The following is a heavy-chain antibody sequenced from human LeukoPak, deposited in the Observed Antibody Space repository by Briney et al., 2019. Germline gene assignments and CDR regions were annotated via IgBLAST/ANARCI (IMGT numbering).Heavy chain of an antibody. Sequence: SETLSLTCAVYGGSFSGYYWSWIRQPAGKGLEWIGRIYTSGSTNYNPSLKSRVTMSVDTSKNQFSLKLSSVTAADTAVYYCARDPDGYSSMVWGQGTLVTVSS. CDR1: GGSFSGYY. CDR3: ARDPDGYSSMV. CDR2: IYTSGST. V-gene: IGHV4-4*07. J-gene: IGHJ4*02. D-gene: IGHD5-18*01.